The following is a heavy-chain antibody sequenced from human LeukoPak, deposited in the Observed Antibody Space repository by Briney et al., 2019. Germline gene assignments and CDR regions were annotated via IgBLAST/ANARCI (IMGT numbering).Heavy chain of an antibody. CDR1: GFTFSSYW. Sequence: PGGSLRLSCAASGFTFSSYWMHWVRQAPGKGLVWVSRINSDGSSTSYADSVKGRSTISRDNAKNTLYLQMNSLRAEDTAVYYCARRGRLIAAAGATKITPFDYWGQGTLVTVSS. J-gene: IGHJ4*02. CDR2: INSDGSST. V-gene: IGHV3-74*01. D-gene: IGHD6-13*01. CDR3: ARRGRLIAAAGATKITPFDY.